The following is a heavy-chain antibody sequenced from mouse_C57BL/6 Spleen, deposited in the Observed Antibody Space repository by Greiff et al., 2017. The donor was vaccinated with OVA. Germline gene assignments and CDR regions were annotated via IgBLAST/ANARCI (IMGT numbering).Heavy chain of an antibody. V-gene: IGHV1-61*01. D-gene: IGHD2-5*01. Sequence: VQLQQSGAELVRPGSSVKLSCKASGYTFTSYWMDWVKQRPGQGLEWIGNIYPSDSETHYNQKFKDKATLTVDKSSSTAYMQLSSLTSEDSAVYYCAFFYSNYAMDYWGQGTSVTVSS. CDR3: AFFYSNYAMDY. CDR2: IYPSDSET. J-gene: IGHJ4*01. CDR1: GYTFTSYW.